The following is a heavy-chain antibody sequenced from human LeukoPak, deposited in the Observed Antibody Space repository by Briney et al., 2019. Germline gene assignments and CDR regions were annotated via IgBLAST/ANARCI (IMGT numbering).Heavy chain of an antibody. Sequence: LETLSLTCTLSGDSLSIYRYYWAWIRQSPGKGLEWIGSILLRGATYYNSSLKPRIIMSVATSQNRLSLKLTSVTAADSALFFCARESGDTRTLKSFDFWGRGTL. D-gene: IGHD2-21*01. V-gene: IGHV4-39*07. CDR3: ARESGDTRTLKSFDF. CDR1: GDSLSIYRYY. CDR2: ILLRGAT. J-gene: IGHJ4*01.